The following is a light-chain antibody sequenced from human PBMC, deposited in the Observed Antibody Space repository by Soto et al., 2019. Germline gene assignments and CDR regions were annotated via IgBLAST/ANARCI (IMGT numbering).Light chain of an antibody. J-gene: IGLJ1*01. Sequence: QSVLTQPPSVSGSPGQSVTISCSGTSSVVGSYNHVSWYQQAPGTAPKLMIYEVSNRPSGVPDRFSGSKSGNTASLTISGLQPEDEADYYCYSFTTSDTYVFGTGTKVTVL. CDR1: SSVVGSYNH. V-gene: IGLV2-18*02. CDR3: YSFTTSDTYV. CDR2: EVS.